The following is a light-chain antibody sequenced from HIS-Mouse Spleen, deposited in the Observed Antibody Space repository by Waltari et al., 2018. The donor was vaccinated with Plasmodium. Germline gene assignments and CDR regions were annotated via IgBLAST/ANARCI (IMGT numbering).Light chain of an antibody. CDR1: SLRSYY. J-gene: IGLJ2*01. CDR2: GKN. Sequence: SSELTQDSAVSVALGQTVRITCQGDSLRSYYASWYQQKPGQGPVLVIYGKNNRPSGIPVRFSGSSSGNTASLTITGAQAEDEADYYCNSRDSSGNHLGVVFGGGTKLTVL. V-gene: IGLV3-19*01. CDR3: NSRDSSGNHLGVV.